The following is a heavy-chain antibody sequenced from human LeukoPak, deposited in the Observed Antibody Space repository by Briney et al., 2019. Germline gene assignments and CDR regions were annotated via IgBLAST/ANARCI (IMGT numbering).Heavy chain of an antibody. D-gene: IGHD6-19*01. V-gene: IGHV3-23*01. CDR1: GFTFSSYA. CDR3: AKDPVGYSSGLSLHYYFDY. J-gene: IGHJ4*02. Sequence: GGSLRLSCAASGFTFSSYAMSWVRQAPGKGLEWVSAISDSGGSTYYADSVKGRFTISRDNSKNTLYLQMNSLRAEDTAVYYCAKDPVGYSSGLSLHYYFDYWGQGTLVTVSS. CDR2: ISDSGGST.